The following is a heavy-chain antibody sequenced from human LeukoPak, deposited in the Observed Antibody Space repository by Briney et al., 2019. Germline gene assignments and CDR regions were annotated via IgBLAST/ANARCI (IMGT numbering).Heavy chain of an antibody. CDR3: ARVKIPLLKVVVAAPGAFDI. V-gene: IGHV1-2*02. D-gene: IGHD2-15*01. CDR2: INTISGGT. Sequence: GASVKVSCKASGYTFTGYYMHWVRQAPGQGLEWIGWINTISGGTNYAQKFQGRVTMTRDTSISTAYMELSRLTSDDTAVYYCARVKIPLLKVVVAAPGAFDIWGQGTMVTVSS. CDR1: GYTFTGYY. J-gene: IGHJ3*02.